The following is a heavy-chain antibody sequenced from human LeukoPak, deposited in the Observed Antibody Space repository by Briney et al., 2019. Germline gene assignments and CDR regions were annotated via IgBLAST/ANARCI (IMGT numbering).Heavy chain of an antibody. D-gene: IGHD3-3*01. J-gene: IGHJ6*03. CDR3: ARWGGYSHYYYMDV. CDR1: GYTFTGYY. CDR2: INPNSGGT. Sequence: GASVKVSCKXSGYTFTGYYMHWVRQAPGQGLEWMGRINPNSGGTNYAQKFQGRVTMTRDTSISTAYMELSRLRSGDTAVYYCARWGGYSHYYYMDVWGKGTTVTVSS. V-gene: IGHV1-2*06.